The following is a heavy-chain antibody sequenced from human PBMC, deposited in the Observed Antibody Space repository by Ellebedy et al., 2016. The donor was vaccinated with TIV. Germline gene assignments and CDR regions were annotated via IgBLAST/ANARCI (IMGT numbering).Heavy chain of an antibody. CDR1: GFTFSSDA. Sequence: GGSLRLSCADSGFTFSSDAMHWVRQAPGKGLEWVAVISYDGSNKYYADSVKGRFTISRDNSKNTLYLQMNSLRVEDTAVYYCARWPSGDAPLDYWGQGTLVTVSS. D-gene: IGHD4-17*01. CDR3: ARWPSGDAPLDY. CDR2: ISYDGSNK. J-gene: IGHJ4*02. V-gene: IGHV3-30-3*01.